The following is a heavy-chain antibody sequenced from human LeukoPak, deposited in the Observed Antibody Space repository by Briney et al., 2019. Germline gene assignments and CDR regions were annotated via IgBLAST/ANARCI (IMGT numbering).Heavy chain of an antibody. CDR2: IYYSGST. J-gene: IGHJ6*03. Sequence: SGTLSLTCTVSGGSISSYYWSWIRQPPGKGLEWIGYIYYSGSTNYNPSLKSRVTISVDTSKNQFSLKLSSVTAADTAVYYCARTTEGYCRGRSCYSYYYMDVWGKGTTVTVSS. CDR1: GGSISSYY. D-gene: IGHD2-15*01. CDR3: ARTTEGYCRGRSCYSYYYMDV. V-gene: IGHV4-59*01.